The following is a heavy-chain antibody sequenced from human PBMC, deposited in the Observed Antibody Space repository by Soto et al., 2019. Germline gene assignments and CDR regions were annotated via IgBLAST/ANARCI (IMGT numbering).Heavy chain of an antibody. V-gene: IGHV4-39*01. CDR2: IYSSENT. J-gene: IGHJ6*02. Sequence: SETLSLTCSVSGGFVSSSSYSWGWIRQSPGKGLEWIGTIYSSENTYYNPSLLSRVTISVDTSKNEFSLRLSSVTAADTAVYYCARLNGYCISTNCHGYYGMDVWGQGTTVTSP. CDR3: ARLNGYCISTNCHGYYGMDV. D-gene: IGHD2-2*03. CDR1: GGFVSSSSYS.